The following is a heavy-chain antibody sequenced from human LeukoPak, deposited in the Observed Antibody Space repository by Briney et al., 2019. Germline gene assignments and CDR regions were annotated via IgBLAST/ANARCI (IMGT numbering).Heavy chain of an antibody. Sequence: SETLSLTCAVSGVSISSGGYSWSWIRQPPGKGLEWIGYIYHSGSTYYNPSLKSRVTISVDRSKNQFSLKLSSVTAADTAVYYCARGGSGSYRLDAFDIWGQGTMVTVSS. CDR2: IYHSGST. D-gene: IGHD1-26*01. J-gene: IGHJ3*02. V-gene: IGHV4-30-2*01. CDR3: ARGGSGSYRLDAFDI. CDR1: GVSISSGGYS.